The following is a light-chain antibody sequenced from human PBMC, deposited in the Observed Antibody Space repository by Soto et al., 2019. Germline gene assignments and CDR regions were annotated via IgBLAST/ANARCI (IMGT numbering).Light chain of an antibody. CDR3: SSYTRSSNHV. CDR1: SSDIGSFTF. CDR2: DVN. V-gene: IGLV2-14*03. J-gene: IGLJ2*01. Sequence: QSALTQPASVSGSPGQSITISCTGTSSDIGSFTFVSWYQQHPGKVPKLMIFDVNRRPSGVSDRFSGSKSGNTASLTISGLQAEDEDDYYCSSYTRSSNHVFGSGTKLTVL.